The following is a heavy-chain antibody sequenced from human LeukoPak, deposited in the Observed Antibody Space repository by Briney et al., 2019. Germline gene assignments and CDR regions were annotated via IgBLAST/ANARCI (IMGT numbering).Heavy chain of an antibody. CDR2: ISSSGSTI. J-gene: IGHJ4*02. Sequence: GGSLRLSCAASGFTFSSYEMNWVRQAPGKGLEWVSYISSSGSTIYYADSVKGRFTISRDNAKNSLYLQMNSLRAEDTAVYYCARGSSSRFPVDYWGQGTLVTASS. CDR1: GFTFSSYE. D-gene: IGHD6-13*01. CDR3: ARGSSSRFPVDY. V-gene: IGHV3-48*03.